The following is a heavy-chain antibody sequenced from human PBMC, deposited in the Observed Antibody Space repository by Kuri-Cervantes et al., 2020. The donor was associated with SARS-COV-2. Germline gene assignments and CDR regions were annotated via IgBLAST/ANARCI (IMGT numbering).Heavy chain of an antibody. CDR3: ARPNKRWLQLRVFDY. V-gene: IGHV4-4*02. Sequence: GSLRLSCAVSAGSISSTNWWSWVRQPPGKGLQWIGEIYHSGSTNYNPSLKSRVTISVDTSKNQFSLKLSSVTAADTAVYYCARPNKRWLQLRVFDYWGQGTLVTVSS. J-gene: IGHJ4*02. CDR1: AGSISSTNW. D-gene: IGHD5-24*01. CDR2: IYHSGST.